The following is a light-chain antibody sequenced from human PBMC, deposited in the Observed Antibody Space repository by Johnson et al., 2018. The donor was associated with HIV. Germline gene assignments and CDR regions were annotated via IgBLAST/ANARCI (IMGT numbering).Light chain of an antibody. V-gene: IGLV1-51*01. J-gene: IGLJ1*01. Sequence: QSVLTQPPSVSAAPGQKVTIYCSGSRSNIGRNYASWYQQLPGTAPKLLIYDNDKRPSGIPDRFSDSKSGTSATLGITGLQTGDEADYYCETWDGRLSVGYVFGTGTKVTVL. CDR2: DND. CDR3: ETWDGRLSVGYV. CDR1: RSNIGRNY.